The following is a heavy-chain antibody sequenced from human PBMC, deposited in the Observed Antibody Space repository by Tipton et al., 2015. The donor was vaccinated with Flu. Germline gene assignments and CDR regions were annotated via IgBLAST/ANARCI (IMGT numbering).Heavy chain of an antibody. CDR2: IYHSGTT. CDR1: GDSLGSDYY. J-gene: IGHJ5*01. CDR3: ARRDHNNYVSIPKNWFDS. D-gene: IGHD4-11*01. V-gene: IGHV4-38-2*01. Sequence: TLSLTCSVSGDSLGSDYYWGWIRQPPGKGLEWIGNIYHSGTTYYNPSLRSRVIILVDRSKNQFSLKLSFVTAADTAVYYCARRDHNNYVSIPKNWFDSWGQGTLVTVSS.